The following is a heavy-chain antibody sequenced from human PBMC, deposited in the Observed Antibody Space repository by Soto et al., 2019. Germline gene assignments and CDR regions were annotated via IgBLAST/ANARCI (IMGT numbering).Heavy chain of an antibody. CDR3: AGDAGIEERSSTSFNY. CDR1: GGTFSSYA. J-gene: IGHJ4*02. V-gene: IGHV1-69*01. D-gene: IGHD6-6*01. CDR2: IIPIFGTT. Sequence: QVQLVQSGAEVKKPGSSVKVSCKASGGTFSSYATSWVRQAPGQGLKWMGGIIPIFGTTNYAQEFQGRVTINADDSTSTAYMELRSLSSEDTAVYSCAGDAGIEERSSTSFNYWGQGPPVTFSS.